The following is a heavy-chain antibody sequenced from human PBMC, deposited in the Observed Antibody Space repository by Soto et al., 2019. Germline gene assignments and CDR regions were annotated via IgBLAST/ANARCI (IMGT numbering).Heavy chain of an antibody. V-gene: IGHV3-48*03. CDR3: ARGGLVHKDYYDSSGYFRHGMDV. D-gene: IGHD3-22*01. CDR1: GFTFSSYE. Sequence: PGGSLRLSCAASGFTFSSYEMNWVRQAPGKGLEWVSYISSSGSTIYYADSVKGRFTISRDNAKNSLYLQMNSLRAEDTAVYYCARGGLVHKDYYDSSGYFRHGMDVWGQGTTVTVSS. J-gene: IGHJ6*02. CDR2: ISSSGSTI.